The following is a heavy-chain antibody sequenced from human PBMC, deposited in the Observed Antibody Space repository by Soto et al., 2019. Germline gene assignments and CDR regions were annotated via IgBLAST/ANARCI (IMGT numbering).Heavy chain of an antibody. CDR3: VRPNFGALTHFDF. D-gene: IGHD3-16*01. V-gene: IGHV5-51*01. J-gene: IGHJ4*02. CDR1: GYTFTNYW. Sequence: ESLEIACKSIGYTFTNYWIGWVLHTPGKGLEWMGIIFPFDSDTRYNPSFEGQVTVSADESISTAYLQWNTLKASDTAMYYCVRPNFGALTHFDFWGQGTLVTVSS. CDR2: IFPFDSDT.